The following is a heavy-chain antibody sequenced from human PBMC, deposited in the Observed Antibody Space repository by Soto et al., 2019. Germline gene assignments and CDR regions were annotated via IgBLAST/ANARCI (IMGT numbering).Heavy chain of an antibody. D-gene: IGHD2-21*02. J-gene: IGHJ4*02. V-gene: IGHV4-39*01. CDR3: ARQRTSVVTKAYFDS. CDR2: IYYSGST. Sequence: SETLSLTCTVSGGSISSSSYYWGWIRQPPGKGLEWIGSIYYSGSTYYNPSLKSRVTISVDTSKNQFSLKLSSVTAADTALYYCARQRTSVVTKAYFDSWGQGSMVTVS. CDR1: GGSISSSSYY.